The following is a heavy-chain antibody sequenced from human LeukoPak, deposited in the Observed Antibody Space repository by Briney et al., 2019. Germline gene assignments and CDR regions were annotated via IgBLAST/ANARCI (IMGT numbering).Heavy chain of an antibody. J-gene: IGHJ4*02. Sequence: SQTLSLTCTVSGGSISSGDYYWSWIRQPPGKGLEWIGYIYYSGSTYYNPSLKSRVTISVDTSKNQLSLKLSSVTAADTAVYYCAGVLGTMVRGVIIPYYFDYWGQGTLVTVSS. CDR3: AGVLGTMVRGVIIPYYFDY. CDR2: IYYSGST. CDR1: GGSISSGDYY. D-gene: IGHD3-10*01. V-gene: IGHV4-30-4*01.